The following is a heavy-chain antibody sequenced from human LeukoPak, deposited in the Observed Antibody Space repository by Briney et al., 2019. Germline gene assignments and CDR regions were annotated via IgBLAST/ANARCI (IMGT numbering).Heavy chain of an antibody. CDR1: GGSISSYY. CDR3: ARDVGFDY. Sequence: SETLSLTCTVSGGSISSYYWSWIRQPPGKGLEWIGYIYYRGSTNYNPSLKSRVTISVDTSKNQFSLKLSSVTAADTAVYYCARDVGFDYWGQGTLVTVSS. V-gene: IGHV4-59*01. J-gene: IGHJ4*02. CDR2: IYYRGST.